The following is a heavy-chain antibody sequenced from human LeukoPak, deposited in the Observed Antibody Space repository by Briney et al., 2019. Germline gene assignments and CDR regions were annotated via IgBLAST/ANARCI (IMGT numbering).Heavy chain of an antibody. Sequence: GGSLRLSCVASGFTFSNHGMHWVRQAPGLGLEWVAMISHDGSAKYYADSVKGRFTISRDTSKNTLYLQMNTLRPEDTGLYYCAKDLYASGWYNYFDPWGRGTLVTVSS. J-gene: IGHJ5*02. CDR3: AKDLYASGWYNYFDP. CDR1: GFTFSNHG. CDR2: ISHDGSAK. D-gene: IGHD6-19*01. V-gene: IGHV3-30*18.